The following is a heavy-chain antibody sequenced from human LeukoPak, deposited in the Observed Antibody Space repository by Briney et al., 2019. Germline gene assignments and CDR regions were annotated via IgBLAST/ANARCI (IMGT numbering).Heavy chain of an antibody. V-gene: IGHV4-38-2*02. CDR2: IYPSGST. D-gene: IGHD1-26*01. Sequence: PSETLSLTCTVSGYSISSGYYWGWIRQPPGKRLEWIGSIYPSGSTFYNPSLKSRVTMSVDTSKNQFSLKLNSVTAADTAVYYCARAGRSGNFGYYFDYWGQGTLVTVSS. CDR3: ARAGRSGNFGYYFDY. J-gene: IGHJ4*02. CDR1: GYSISSGYY.